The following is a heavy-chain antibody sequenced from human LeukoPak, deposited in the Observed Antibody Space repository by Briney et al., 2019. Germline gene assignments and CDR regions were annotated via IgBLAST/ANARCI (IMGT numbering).Heavy chain of an antibody. CDR1: GFTFSSYS. D-gene: IGHD6-19*01. CDR3: ARAPGSSGWFARRVNWFDP. CDR2: ISISSSYI. J-gene: IGHJ5*02. V-gene: IGHV3-21*01. Sequence: GGSLRLSCAASGFTFSSYSMNWVRQAPGKGLEWVSSISISSSYIYYADSVKGRFTISRDNAKNSLYLQMNSLRAEDTAVYYCARAPGSSGWFARRVNWFDPWGQGTLSPSPQ.